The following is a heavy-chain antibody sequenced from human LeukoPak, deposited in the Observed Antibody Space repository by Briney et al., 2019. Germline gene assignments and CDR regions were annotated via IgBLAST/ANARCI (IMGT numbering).Heavy chain of an antibody. CDR1: GFTFSSSS. Sequence: KSGGSLRLSCAASGFTFSSSSMNWVRQAPGKGLEWVSSISSTSNYMYYVDSVKGRFTISRDNARNSLYLQMNSLRAEDTAVYYCAKTLQGSYRPTDFDYWGQGTLVTVSS. D-gene: IGHD3-16*02. CDR3: AKTLQGSYRPTDFDY. J-gene: IGHJ4*02. CDR2: ISSTSNYM. V-gene: IGHV3-21*04.